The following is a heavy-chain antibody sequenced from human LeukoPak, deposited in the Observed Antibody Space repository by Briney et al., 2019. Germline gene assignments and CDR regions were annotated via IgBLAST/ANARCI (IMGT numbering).Heavy chain of an antibody. CDR2: ISYSGST. Sequence: PSETLSLTCTVSGGSISSYYWSWIRQPPGKGLEWIGYISYSGSTNYNPSLKSRVTISVDTSKNQFSLKLSSVTAADTAVYYCARDASVRQSGAFDIWGQGTMVTVSS. V-gene: IGHV4-59*01. D-gene: IGHD1-26*01. CDR3: ARDASVRQSGAFDI. J-gene: IGHJ3*02. CDR1: GGSISSYY.